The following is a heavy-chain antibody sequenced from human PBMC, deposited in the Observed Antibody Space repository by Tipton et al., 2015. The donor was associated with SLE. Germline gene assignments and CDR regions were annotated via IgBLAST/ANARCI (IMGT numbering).Heavy chain of an antibody. CDR2: IFHSGST. J-gene: IGHJ3*02. D-gene: IGHD6-19*01. CDR1: GDSISHYY. Sequence: TLSLTCTVSGDSISHYYWSWIRQPPGKGLEWIGYIFHSGSTNYKPSLKSRATISLDTSRNQFSLRLTSVTAADTAVYFCARDRGRGWPGAAFDIWGQGTSVYVSS. V-gene: IGHV4-59*01. CDR3: ARDRGRGWPGAAFDI.